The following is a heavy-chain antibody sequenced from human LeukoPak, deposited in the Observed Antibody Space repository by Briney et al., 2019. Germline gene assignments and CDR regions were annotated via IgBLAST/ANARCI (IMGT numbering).Heavy chain of an antibody. V-gene: IGHV3-23*01. J-gene: IGHJ3*02. Sequence: PGGSLRLSCAASGITFSSYAINWVRQAPGKGLEWVSAISGSGYSTYYADSVKGRFTISRDNSKNTLYLQMNSLRAEDTAVYFCAKDPTRGFTGAFDIWGRGTMVTVSS. CDR2: ISGSGYST. CDR1: GITFSSYA. D-gene: IGHD3-10*01. CDR3: AKDPTRGFTGAFDI.